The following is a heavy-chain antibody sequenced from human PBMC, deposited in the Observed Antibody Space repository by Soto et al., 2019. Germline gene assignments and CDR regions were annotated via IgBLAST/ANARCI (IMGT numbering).Heavy chain of an antibody. Sequence: EVQLVESGGGLVKPGGSLRLSCAASGFTFSSYSMNWVRQAPGKGLEWVSSISSSSSYIYYADSVKGRFTISRDNAKNSLYLQKNSVRAEDTAVYYCASITMVRGIDYWGQGTLVTVSS. V-gene: IGHV3-21*01. CDR1: GFTFSSYS. D-gene: IGHD3-10*01. CDR2: ISSSSSYI. CDR3: ASITMVRGIDY. J-gene: IGHJ4*02.